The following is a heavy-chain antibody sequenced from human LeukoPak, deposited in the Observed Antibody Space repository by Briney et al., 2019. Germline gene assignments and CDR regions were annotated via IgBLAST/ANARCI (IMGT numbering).Heavy chain of an antibody. V-gene: IGHV3-13*01. CDR2: IGRAGDT. D-gene: IGHD6-19*01. CDR3: ASDPSGHGMDV. CDR1: GFIFSNYD. Sequence: GGSLRLSCAASGFIFSNYDMQWVRQVKGKGLEWVSGIGRAGDTHYPDSVKGRFTISRENAKNSLYLQMNGLRAGDTAVYYCASDPSGHGMDVRGQGTTVTVSS. J-gene: IGHJ6*02.